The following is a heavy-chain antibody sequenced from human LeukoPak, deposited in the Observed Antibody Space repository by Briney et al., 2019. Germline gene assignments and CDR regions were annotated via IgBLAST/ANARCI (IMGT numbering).Heavy chain of an antibody. D-gene: IGHD2-2*01. CDR3: ARGGGASPSDY. V-gene: IGHV4-4*07. J-gene: IGHJ4*02. CDR1: GYSISSSY. Sequence: SETLSLTCTVSGYSISSSYWSWIRQPAGKGLEWIGRFYTSGSANYNPSLKSRVSMSVDTSKNQLSLKLTSVTAADTAVYYCARGGGASPSDYWGQGILVAVSS. CDR2: FYTSGSA.